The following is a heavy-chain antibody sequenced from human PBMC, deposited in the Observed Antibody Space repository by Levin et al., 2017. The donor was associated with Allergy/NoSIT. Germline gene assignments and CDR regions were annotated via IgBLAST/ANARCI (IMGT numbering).Heavy chain of an antibody. J-gene: IGHJ4*02. CDR1: GFTFSSYA. CDR3: ARSGDFGGNSKLWFGY. Sequence: QPGGSLRLSCAASGFTFSSYAMHWVRQAPGKGLEWVAVISYDGSNKYYADSVKGRFTISRDNSKNTLYLQMNSLRAEDTAVYYCARSGDFGGNSKLWFGYWGQGTLITVSS. V-gene: IGHV3-30-3*01. D-gene: IGHD4-23*01. CDR2: ISYDGSNK.